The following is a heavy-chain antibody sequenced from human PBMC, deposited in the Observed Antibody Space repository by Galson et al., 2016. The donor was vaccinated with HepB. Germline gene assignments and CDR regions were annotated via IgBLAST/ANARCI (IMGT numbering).Heavy chain of an antibody. CDR3: ARGTYYDSATRFDP. J-gene: IGHJ5*02. D-gene: IGHD3-3*01. Sequence: SETLSLTCAVFGGTFNGYYWTWIRHPPGKGLEWIGEINHRGNTNYNPSLSRRVNLSVDMSKKQATLDLTSVTAADTAIYYCARGTYYDSATRFDPWGQGTPVTVAS. CDR1: GGTFNGYY. V-gene: IGHV4-34*01. CDR2: INHRGNT.